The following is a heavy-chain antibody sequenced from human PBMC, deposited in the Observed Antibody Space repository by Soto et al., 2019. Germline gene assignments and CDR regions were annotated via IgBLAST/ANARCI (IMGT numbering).Heavy chain of an antibody. Sequence: SLRLSCAASGFTFYDYAIRFFRQSPWKGLEWVSGISWNSRSIGYADSVKGRFTISRDNAKNSLYLQMNSLRAEDTALYYCVKGENNYYYYGMDVWGQGTTVTVSS. J-gene: IGHJ6*02. V-gene: IGHV3-9*01. CDR3: VKGENNYYYYGMDV. CDR2: ISWNSRSI. CDR1: GFTFYDYA.